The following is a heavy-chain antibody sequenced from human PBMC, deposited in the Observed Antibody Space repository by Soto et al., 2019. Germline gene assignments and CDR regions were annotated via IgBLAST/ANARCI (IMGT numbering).Heavy chain of an antibody. CDR2: IYYSGST. J-gene: IGHJ5*02. V-gene: IGHV4-31*03. D-gene: IGHD3-3*01. CDR1: GGSISSGGYY. Sequence: QVQLQESGPGLVKPSQTLSLTCTVSGGSISSGGYYWSWIRQHPGKGLEWIGYIYYSGSTYYNPSLKSRVTISVDTSKNQFSLKLSSVTAADTAVYYCARGGDGRDYDFWSGYPSWWFDPWGQGTLVTVSS. CDR3: ARGGDGRDYDFWSGYPSWWFDP.